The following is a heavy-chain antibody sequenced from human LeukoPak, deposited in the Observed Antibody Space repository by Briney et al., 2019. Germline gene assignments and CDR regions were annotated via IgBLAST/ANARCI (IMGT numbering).Heavy chain of an antibody. CDR3: ARDLVVRGVIIRAAFDI. CDR2: MYTSGST. CDR1: GGSIGSGSYY. J-gene: IGHJ3*02. V-gene: IGHV4-61*02. Sequence: TSSETLSLTCTVSGGSIGSGSYYWRWIRQPAGKGPEWIGRMYTSGSTNYNPSLKSRVTISLDTSKNQFSLKLSSVTAADTAVYYCARDLVVRGVIIRAAFDIWGQGTMVTVSS. D-gene: IGHD3-10*01.